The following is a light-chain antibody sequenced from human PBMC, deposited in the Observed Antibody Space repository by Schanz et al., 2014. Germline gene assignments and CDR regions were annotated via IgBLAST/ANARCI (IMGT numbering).Light chain of an antibody. CDR3: SSYTSSRTLA. CDR1: SSNIGAGYV. CDR2: DNN. J-gene: IGLJ3*02. Sequence: QSVLTQPPSVSGAPGQRVTISCTGSSSNIGAGYVVHWYQHLPGTAPKLLIYDNNNRPSGVPDRFSGSKSGNTASMTISGLQAEDEADYYCSSYTSSRTLAFGGGTKLPVL. V-gene: IGLV1-40*01.